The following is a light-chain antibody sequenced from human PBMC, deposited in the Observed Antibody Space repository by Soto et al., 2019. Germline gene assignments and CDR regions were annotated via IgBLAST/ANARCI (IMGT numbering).Light chain of an antibody. J-gene: IGKJ4*01. CDR1: QSVSSF. CDR3: QQRSNWPLVT. Sequence: EIVLTQSPATLSLSPGERATLSCRASQSVSSFLAWYQQKPGQAPRLLIYDASNRATGIPARFSGSGSGTDSTLTISSLEPEDFAVYYCQQRSNWPLVTFGGGSKVEI. V-gene: IGKV3-11*01. CDR2: DAS.